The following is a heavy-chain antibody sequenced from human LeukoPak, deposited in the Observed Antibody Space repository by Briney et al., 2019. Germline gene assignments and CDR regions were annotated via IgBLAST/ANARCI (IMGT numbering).Heavy chain of an antibody. Sequence: SETLSLTCTVSGGSISSYYWSWIRQPPGKGLEWIGYVYYSGSTNYNPSLKSRVTISVDTSKNQFSLKLSSVTAADTAVYYCARVGSSKGDYYYYYGMDVWGQGTTVTVSS. CDR3: ARVGSSKGDYYYYYGMDV. CDR1: GGSISSYY. D-gene: IGHD6-13*01. CDR2: VYYSGST. V-gene: IGHV4-59*01. J-gene: IGHJ6*02.